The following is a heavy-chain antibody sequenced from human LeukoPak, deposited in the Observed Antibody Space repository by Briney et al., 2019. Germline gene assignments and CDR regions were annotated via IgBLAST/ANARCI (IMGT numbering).Heavy chain of an antibody. V-gene: IGHV3-74*01. CDR3: ASRDGYNYN. Sequence: GGSLRLSCAASGFTFSSYWMNWVRHAPGKGLVWVSRITSDGSSTTYADSVKGRFTISRDDSKNTLYLQMNSLRAEDTAVYYCASRDGYNYNWGQGTLVIVSS. CDR2: ITSDGSST. CDR1: GFTFSSYW. J-gene: IGHJ4*02. D-gene: IGHD5-24*01.